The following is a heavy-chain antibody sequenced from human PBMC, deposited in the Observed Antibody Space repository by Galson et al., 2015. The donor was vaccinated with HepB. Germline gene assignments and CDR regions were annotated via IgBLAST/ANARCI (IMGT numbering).Heavy chain of an antibody. V-gene: IGHV3-30*18. Sequence: SLRLSCAASGFTFSSYGMHWVRQAPGKGLEWVAVISYDGSNKYYADSVKGRFTISRDNSKNTLYLQMNSLRAEDTAVYYCAKAGYCSGGSCYEAFDYWGQGTLVTVSS. CDR3: AKAGYCSGGSCYEAFDY. J-gene: IGHJ4*02. CDR2: ISYDGSNK. CDR1: GFTFSSYG. D-gene: IGHD2-15*01.